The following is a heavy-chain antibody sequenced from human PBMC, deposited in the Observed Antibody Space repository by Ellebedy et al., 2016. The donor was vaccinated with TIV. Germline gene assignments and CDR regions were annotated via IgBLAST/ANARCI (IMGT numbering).Heavy chain of an antibody. J-gene: IGHJ5*02. CDR2: VNSRGDTT. D-gene: IGHD1-26*01. CDR3: ARDRVGGFDH. V-gene: IGHV3-23*01. CDR1: GFTLSRYA. Sequence: GGSLRLSXAASGFTLSRYAMNWVRQAPGKGLEWVSTVNSRGDTTYYADSVKGRFTISRDKSKNTLSLQMDSLRVEDTAVYYCARDRVGGFDHWGQGTLVTVSS.